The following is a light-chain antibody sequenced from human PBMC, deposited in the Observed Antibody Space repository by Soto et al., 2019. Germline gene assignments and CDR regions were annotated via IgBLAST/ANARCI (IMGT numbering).Light chain of an antibody. CDR2: KNN. CDR3: QSYDSISQV. J-gene: IGLJ3*02. CDR1: SGSIASNY. Sequence: NFMLTQPHSVSESPGKTITISCTGSSGSIASNYVLWFQQRPGSAPTTVISKNNQRPSGVPDRFSGSIDISSNSASLTISGLKTEDEADYYCQSYDSISQVFGGGTKLTVL. V-gene: IGLV6-57*02.